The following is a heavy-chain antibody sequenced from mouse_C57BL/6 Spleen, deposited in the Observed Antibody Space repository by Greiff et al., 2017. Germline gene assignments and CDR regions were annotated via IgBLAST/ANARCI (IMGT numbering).Heavy chain of an antibody. CDR3: AREDGNYWFAY. CDR2: ISSGSSTI. V-gene: IGHV5-17*01. D-gene: IGHD2-1*01. CDR1: GFTFSDYG. J-gene: IGHJ3*01. Sequence: EVHLVESGGGLVKPGGSLKLSCAASGFTFSDYGMHWVRQAPEKGLEWVAYISSGSSTIYYADTVKGRFTISRDNAKNTLFLQMTSLRSEDTAMYYCAREDGNYWFAYWGQGTLVTVSA.